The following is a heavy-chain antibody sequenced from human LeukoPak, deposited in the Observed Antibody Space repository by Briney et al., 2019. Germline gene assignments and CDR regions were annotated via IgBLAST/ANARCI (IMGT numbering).Heavy chain of an antibody. CDR1: GFTFSIYI. D-gene: IGHD3-22*01. CDR2: IKGSAEDT. V-gene: IGHV3-23*01. Sequence: GGSLRLSCEASGFTFSIYIMPCVPEAPGKGLECGSTIKGSAEDTFYADSVKDRFTISKDNSKNELYLQMNSLRANDKAVYFCARDHERSGYTTSDYWGQGTLVTVSS. CDR3: ARDHERSGYTTSDY. J-gene: IGHJ4*02.